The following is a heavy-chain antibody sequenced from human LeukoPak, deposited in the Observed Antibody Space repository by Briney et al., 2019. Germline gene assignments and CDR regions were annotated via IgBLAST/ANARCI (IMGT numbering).Heavy chain of an antibody. D-gene: IGHD2-2*01. Sequence: PSETLSLTCSVSNGSISTYYWSWIRQSPGKGLEWIGYISYGGATTYNPSLKRRVTISVDSPKNHFSLRLTSLTAADTALYYCASGTSSWTWFDPWGQGTPVTVSS. J-gene: IGHJ5*02. V-gene: IGHV4-59*08. CDR3: ASGTSSWTWFDP. CDR1: NGSISTYY. CDR2: ISYGGAT.